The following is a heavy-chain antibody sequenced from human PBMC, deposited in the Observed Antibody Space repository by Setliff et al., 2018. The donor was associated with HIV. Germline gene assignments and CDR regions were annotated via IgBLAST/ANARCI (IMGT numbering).Heavy chain of an antibody. D-gene: IGHD4-17*01. J-gene: IGHJ3*02. V-gene: IGHV1-18*01. CDR1: GYIIVDYD. Sequence: ASVKVSCKAYGYIIVDYDINWVRQAPGQGLEWMGWISTYSDETSYSQNLQGRLTMTTDTSTSTVYMELRSLRSDDTAVYYCAKDPSVTVTTIWGKGTMVTVSS. CDR3: AKDPSVTVTTI. CDR2: ISTYSDET.